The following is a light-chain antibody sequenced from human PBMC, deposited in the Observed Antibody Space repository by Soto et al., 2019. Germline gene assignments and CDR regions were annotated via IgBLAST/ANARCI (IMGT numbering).Light chain of an antibody. V-gene: IGKV3-20*01. CDR2: GAS. Sequence: SVLTQAPAILALSPGDRSTLSCRASQSVSSSYLAWYQHKPGQAPXLLIHGASSRVTGIPDRFSGSGSGTDFTLTITRLEPEDLAVYYCQQYQSLTFGGGTKVDIK. CDR1: QSVSSSY. J-gene: IGKJ4*01. CDR3: QQYQSLT.